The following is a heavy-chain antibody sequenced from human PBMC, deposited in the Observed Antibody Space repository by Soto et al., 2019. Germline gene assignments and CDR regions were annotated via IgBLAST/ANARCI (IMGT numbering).Heavy chain of an antibody. CDR3: ARWDLKLGRYYYYGMDV. J-gene: IGHJ6*02. Sequence: GSLRLSCAASVFTFSSYWMHWVRQAPGTGLVWVSRINSDGSSTSYAASVKGRFTISRDNAKNTLYLQMNSLRAEDTAVYYCARWDLKLGRYYYYGMDVWGQGTTVTVS. V-gene: IGHV3-74*01. D-gene: IGHD1-26*01. CDR1: VFTFSSYW. CDR2: INSDGSST.